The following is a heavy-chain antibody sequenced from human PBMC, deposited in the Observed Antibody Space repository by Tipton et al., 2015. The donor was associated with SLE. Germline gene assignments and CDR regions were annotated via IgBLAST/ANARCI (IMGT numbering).Heavy chain of an antibody. Sequence: SLRLSCAASGFTFSSYAMHWVRQAPGKGLEWVAVISYDGSNKYYADSVKGRFTISRDNSKNTLYLQMNSLRAEDTAVYYCAREQLADYWGQGTLVTVSS. J-gene: IGHJ4*02. V-gene: IGHV3-30-3*01. CDR2: ISYDGSNK. CDR3: AREQLADY. D-gene: IGHD6-6*01. CDR1: GFTFSSYA.